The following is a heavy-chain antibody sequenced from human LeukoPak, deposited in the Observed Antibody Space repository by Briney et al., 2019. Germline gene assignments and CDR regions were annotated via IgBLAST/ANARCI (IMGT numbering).Heavy chain of an antibody. Sequence: SDTLSLTCSVSGYPISRGYYWGWIRQTPGKGLEWIGNLYHSGSNYYGSTYYKPSVTSRVTIVADTSNNYFCLDLSSVTAADTAVYYCSRHHYDSSGYWSRDDSFHHWGQGTLVTVSS. CDR2: LYHSGSNYYGST. V-gene: IGHV4-38-2*01. D-gene: IGHD3-22*01. CDR1: GYPISRGYY. J-gene: IGHJ1*01. CDR3: SRHHYDSSGYWSRDDSFHH.